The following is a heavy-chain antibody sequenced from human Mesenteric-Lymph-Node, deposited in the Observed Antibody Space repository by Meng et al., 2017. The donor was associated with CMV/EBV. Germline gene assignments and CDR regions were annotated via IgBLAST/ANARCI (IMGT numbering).Heavy chain of an antibody. J-gene: IGHJ5*02. D-gene: IGHD5-12*01. CDR2: VTPIVGKT. CDR1: GDTFSSYA. Sequence: SVKVSCKVSGDTFSSYAITWVRQAPGQGLEWMGGVTPIVGKTDYAQNFQGRVTITADKSTTTAYMELSSLRSEDTAVYYCARVLDVDIVATRGWFDPWGQGTLVTVSS. V-gene: IGHV1-69*10. CDR3: ARVLDVDIVATRGWFDP.